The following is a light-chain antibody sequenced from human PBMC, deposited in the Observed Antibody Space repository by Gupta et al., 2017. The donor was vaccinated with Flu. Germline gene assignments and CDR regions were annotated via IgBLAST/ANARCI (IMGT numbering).Light chain of an antibody. CDR3: AAWDDNLNDVV. V-gene: IGLV1-44*01. Sequence: QSVLTQPPSASGTPGQRVTISCSGGSSNIEDNAVNWYQQVPGTPPRLLIHSNNRRPSGVSDRFSASKSASSASLAITGLQSDDEADYYCAAWDDNLNDVVFGGGTKLTVL. CDR1: SSNIEDNA. CDR2: SNN. J-gene: IGLJ3*02.